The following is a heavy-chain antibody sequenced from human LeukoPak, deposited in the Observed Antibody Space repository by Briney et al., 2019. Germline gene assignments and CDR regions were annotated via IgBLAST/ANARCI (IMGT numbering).Heavy chain of an antibody. J-gene: IGHJ3*02. D-gene: IGHD5-24*01. CDR3: ARHVEMATTNAFDI. CDR1: GGSVSSGSCY. Sequence: SETLSLTCTVSGGSVSSGSCYWSWIRQPPGKGLEWIGYIYYTGSANYNPSFKSRVIISVDTSKNQFSLKLSSVTAADTAVYYCARHVEMATTNAFDIWGQGTMVTVSS. V-gene: IGHV4-61*01. CDR2: IYYTGSA.